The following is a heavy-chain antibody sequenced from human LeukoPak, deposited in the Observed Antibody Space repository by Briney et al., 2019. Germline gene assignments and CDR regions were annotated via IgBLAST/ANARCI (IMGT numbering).Heavy chain of an antibody. CDR2: IYSAATT. CDR3: ARVDTVMAYYFDL. J-gene: IGHJ4*02. Sequence: GGTLRLSCAASGFTVSTNCMTWVRQAPGKGLEWVSTIYSAATTYSAASVMGRFTISRHNSRNTLYLQRNSLRAEDTAVYYCARVDTVMAYYFDLWGQGTLVTVSS. CDR1: GFTVSTNC. V-gene: IGHV3-53*04. D-gene: IGHD5-18*01.